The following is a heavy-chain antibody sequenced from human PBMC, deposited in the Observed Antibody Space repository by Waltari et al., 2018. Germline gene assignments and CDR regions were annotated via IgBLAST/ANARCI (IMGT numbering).Heavy chain of an antibody. Sequence: EVQLVQSGAEAKKPGESLKISSKGSGYSFTSYRNGWVRQMPGKGLEWMGISYPGDSDTRYSPSFQGQVTISADKSISTAYLQWSSLKASDTAMYYCARPPGFPHSYYFDYWGQGTLVTVSS. D-gene: IGHD2-15*01. CDR1: GYSFTSYR. J-gene: IGHJ4*02. CDR3: ARPPGFPHSYYFDY. CDR2: SYPGDSDT. V-gene: IGHV5-51*01.